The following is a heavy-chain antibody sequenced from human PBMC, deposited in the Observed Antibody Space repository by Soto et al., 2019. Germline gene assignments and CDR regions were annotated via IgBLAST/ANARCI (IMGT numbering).Heavy chain of an antibody. V-gene: IGHV4-59*12. Sequence: PSETLSLTCTVSGASISDYSWSWIRQPPGKGLEWIGYVYHSGSTDYNPSLKSRVTISVDRSKTQFSLKLNSVTAADTAVYYCARVPDYWGQGTLVTVSS. J-gene: IGHJ4*02. CDR1: GASISDYS. CDR3: ARVPDY. CDR2: VYHSGST.